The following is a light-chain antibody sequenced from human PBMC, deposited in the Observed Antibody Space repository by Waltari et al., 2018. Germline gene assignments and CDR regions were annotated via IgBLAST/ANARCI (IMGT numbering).Light chain of an antibody. V-gene: IGKV4-1*01. CDR3: QQFYNPLFI. Sequence: DIVMTQSPDSLAVSLGERATINCKSSQSVSYNSDNKNFLAWYQQKPGQPPKLLIYWASTRASGVPDRFSGSGSETEFTLTISSVEAEDAATYYCQQFYNPLFIFGPGTKVDIK. CDR1: QSVSYNSDNKNF. CDR2: WAS. J-gene: IGKJ3*01.